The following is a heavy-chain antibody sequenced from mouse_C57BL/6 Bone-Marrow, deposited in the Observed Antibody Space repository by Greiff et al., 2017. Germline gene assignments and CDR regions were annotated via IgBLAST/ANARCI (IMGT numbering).Heavy chain of an antibody. Sequence: VQGVESGPELVKPGASVKISCKASGYAFSSSRMNWVKQRPGKGLEWIGRIYPGDGDTNYNGKFKGKATLTADKSSSTAYMQLSSLTSEDSAVYFCARGDYSYAMDYWGQGTSVTVSS. CDR3: ARGDYSYAMDY. V-gene: IGHV1-82*01. D-gene: IGHD2-12*01. J-gene: IGHJ4*01. CDR2: IYPGDGDT. CDR1: GYAFSSSR.